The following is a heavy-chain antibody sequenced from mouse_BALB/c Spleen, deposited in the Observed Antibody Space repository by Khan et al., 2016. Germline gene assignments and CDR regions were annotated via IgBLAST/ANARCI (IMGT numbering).Heavy chain of an antibody. D-gene: IGHD2-14*01. Sequence: QIQLVQSGPELVKPGTSVRISCKASGYTFTNYYIHWLKQGPGQGLEWIGWIFPGNVNTKFNEKFKGKATLTVDNSSTTVYMNLSSLTSEDSADYFCARHYRYSWFVYWGQGTLITVSA. CDR1: GYTFTNYY. CDR2: IFPGNVNT. CDR3: ARHYRYSWFVY. J-gene: IGHJ3*01. V-gene: IGHV1S56*01.